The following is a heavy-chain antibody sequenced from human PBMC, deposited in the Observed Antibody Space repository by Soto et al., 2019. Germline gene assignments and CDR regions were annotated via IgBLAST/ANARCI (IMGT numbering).Heavy chain of an antibody. CDR3: ARGTVVTQFDY. Sequence: QVQLVQSGAEEKKPGASVKVSCKASGYTFTSYAMHWVRQAPGQRLEWMGWINAGNGNTEYSQKCQGRVTITRDTSANTAYMELSSLTSEDTAVYYFARGTVVTQFDYWGQGTLVTVSS. V-gene: IGHV1-3*05. D-gene: IGHD2-15*01. CDR2: INAGNGNT. J-gene: IGHJ4*02. CDR1: GYTFTSYA.